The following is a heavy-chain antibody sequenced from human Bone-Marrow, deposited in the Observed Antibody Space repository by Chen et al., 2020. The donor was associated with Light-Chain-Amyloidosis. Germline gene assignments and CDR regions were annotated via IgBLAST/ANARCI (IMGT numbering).Heavy chain of an antibody. CDR1: GFTFSSYG. CDR3: AKDIRKLDAFDI. Sequence: HVQLVESAGGVVQPGRSLRLSCAASGFTFSSYGMHWVRQAPGKGLEWVAVISNDGSNKYYADSVKGRFTISRDNSKNTLYLQMNSLRAEDTAVYYCAKDIRKLDAFDIWGQGTMVTVSS. CDR2: ISNDGSNK. V-gene: IGHV3-30*18. J-gene: IGHJ3*02.